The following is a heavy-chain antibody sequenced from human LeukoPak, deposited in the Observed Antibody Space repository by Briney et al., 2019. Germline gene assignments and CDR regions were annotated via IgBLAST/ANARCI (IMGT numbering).Heavy chain of an antibody. J-gene: IGHJ4*02. CDR1: GSTFSSYE. V-gene: IGHV3-48*03. D-gene: IGHD6-13*01. Sequence: GGSLRLSCAASGSTFSSYEMNWVRQAPGKGLEWVSYISSSGSTIYYADSVKGRFTISRDNAKNSLYLQMDSLRAEDTAVYYCAREKYSSSPFRYWGQGTLVTVSS. CDR3: AREKYSSSPFRY. CDR2: ISSSGSTI.